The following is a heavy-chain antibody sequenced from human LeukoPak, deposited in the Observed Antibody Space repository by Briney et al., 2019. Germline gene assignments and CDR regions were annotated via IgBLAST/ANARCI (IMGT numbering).Heavy chain of an antibody. J-gene: IGHJ6*03. CDR2: IYPSGNT. D-gene: IGHD3-10*01. V-gene: IGHV4-4*07. CDR3: AREDSGSYYNFYYFYMDV. Sequence: TPSETLSLTCSVSGGSFSNHFWSWVRQPAGKGLEWIGRIYPSGNTNYNPSLKSRVTLSVDTSKTQFYLSLSSVIAADTAVYYCAREDSGSYYNFYYFYMDVWGKGTTVTISS. CDR1: GGSFSNHF.